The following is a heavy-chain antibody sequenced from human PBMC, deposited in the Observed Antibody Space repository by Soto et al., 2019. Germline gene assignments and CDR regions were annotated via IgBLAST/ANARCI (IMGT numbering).Heavy chain of an antibody. CDR3: ARVRGYSGYGIYYYYGMDV. D-gene: IGHD5-12*01. J-gene: IGHJ6*02. CDR2: IYYRGST. Sequence: QVQLQESGPGLVKPSQTLSLTCTGSGGSISSGDYYWSWIRQPPGKGLEWIGDIYYRGSTYYNAPIGTRVTIPVNPSKNQFSLKLSSVTAADTAVYYCARVRGYSGYGIYYYYGMDVWGQGTTVTVSS. V-gene: IGHV4-30-4*01. CDR1: GGSISSGDYY.